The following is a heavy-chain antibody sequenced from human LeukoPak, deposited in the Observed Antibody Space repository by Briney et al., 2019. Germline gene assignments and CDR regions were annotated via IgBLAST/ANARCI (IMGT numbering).Heavy chain of an antibody. Sequence: GGSLRLSCAASGFTSSSYALNWVRQAPGKGPEYVSTISGSGNGFSIYYADSVKGRFTISRDDSKSILYLQMNGLRSEDTAVYYCVKDFGRIRGTPDSWGQGTLVTVSS. V-gene: IGHV3-64D*06. CDR2: ISGSGNGFSI. D-gene: IGHD1-26*01. J-gene: IGHJ4*02. CDR3: VKDFGRIRGTPDS. CDR1: GFTSSSYA.